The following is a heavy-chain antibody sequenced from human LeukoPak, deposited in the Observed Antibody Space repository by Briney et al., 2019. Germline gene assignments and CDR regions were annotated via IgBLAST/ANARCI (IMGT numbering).Heavy chain of an antibody. CDR2: MNPNSGNT. CDR1: GYTFTSYG. J-gene: IGHJ6*02. V-gene: IGHV1-8*02. Sequence: EASVKVSCKASGYTFTSYGISWVRQAPGQGLEWMGWMNPNSGNTGYAQKFQGRVTMTRNTSISTAYMELSSLRSEDTAVYYCARSHYYYYYGMDVWGQGTTVTVSS. CDR3: ARSHYYYYYGMDV.